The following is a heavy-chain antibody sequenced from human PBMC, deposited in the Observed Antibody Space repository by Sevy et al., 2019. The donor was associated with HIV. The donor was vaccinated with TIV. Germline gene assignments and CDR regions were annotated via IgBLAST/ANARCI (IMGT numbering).Heavy chain of an antibody. J-gene: IGHJ5*02. CDR1: GFSFSDYN. Sequence: GGSLRLSCAASGFSFSDYNMNWVRQDPGKGLEWVSSISSGSVHMNYADSIKGRFTISRDNAKNSLYLHLNSLRAEDTAVYYCAREQWLDHWGQGTLVTVSS. CDR3: AREQWLDH. V-gene: IGHV3-21*01. CDR2: ISSGSVHM.